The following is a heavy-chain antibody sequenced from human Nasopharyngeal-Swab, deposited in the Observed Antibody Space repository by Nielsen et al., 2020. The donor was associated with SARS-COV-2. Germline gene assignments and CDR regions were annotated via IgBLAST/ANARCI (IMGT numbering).Heavy chain of an antibody. J-gene: IGHJ6*02. CDR1: GFTFSSYE. V-gene: IGHV3-48*03. Sequence: GESLKISCAASGFTFSSYEMNWVRQAPGKGLEWVSYIGSFGSTIYSDSVKGRITVSRDNAKNSLYLQMNSLRAEYTAVYYCARGDSSGLPQAVYGMDVWGQGTTVSISS. D-gene: IGHD3-22*01. CDR3: ARGDSSGLPQAVYGMDV. CDR2: IGSFGSTI.